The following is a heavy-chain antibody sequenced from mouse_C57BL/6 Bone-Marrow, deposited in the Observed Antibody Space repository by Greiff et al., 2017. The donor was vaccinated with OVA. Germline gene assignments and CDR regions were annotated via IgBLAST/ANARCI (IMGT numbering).Heavy chain of an antibody. CDR3: ARGEGDLLWYYFDY. V-gene: IGHV1-55*01. CDR2: IYPGSGST. Sequence: VQLQQPGAELVKPGASVKMSCKASGYTFTSYWITWVKQRPGQGLEWIGDIYPGSGSTNYNEKFKSKATLTVDTSSSTAYMQLSSLTSEDSAVYYCARGEGDLLWYYFDYWGQGTTLTVSS. J-gene: IGHJ2*01. D-gene: IGHD2-1*01. CDR1: GYTFTSYW.